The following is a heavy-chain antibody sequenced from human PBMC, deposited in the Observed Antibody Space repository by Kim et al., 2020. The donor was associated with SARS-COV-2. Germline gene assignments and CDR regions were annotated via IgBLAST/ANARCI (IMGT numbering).Heavy chain of an antibody. V-gene: IGHV4-39*01. J-gene: IGHJ3*02. CDR3: ARLRRDGPCDAFDI. Sequence: NPSLKSRVTISVDTSKSQFSQELSSWTAADTAVYYCARLRRDGPCDAFDIWGRGTMVTVSS.